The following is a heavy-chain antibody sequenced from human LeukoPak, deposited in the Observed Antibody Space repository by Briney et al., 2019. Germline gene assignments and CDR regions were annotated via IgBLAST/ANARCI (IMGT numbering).Heavy chain of an antibody. Sequence: SETLSLTCTVSGGSISSYYWGWIRQPPGKGLEWIGSIYYSGSTYYNPSLKSRVTISVDTSKNQFSLKLSSVTAADTAVYYCASQRDPRIAPTRTNYFDYWGQGTLVTVSS. CDR1: GGSISSYY. D-gene: IGHD6-13*01. CDR3: ASQRDPRIAPTRTNYFDY. V-gene: IGHV4-39*01. J-gene: IGHJ4*02. CDR2: IYYSGST.